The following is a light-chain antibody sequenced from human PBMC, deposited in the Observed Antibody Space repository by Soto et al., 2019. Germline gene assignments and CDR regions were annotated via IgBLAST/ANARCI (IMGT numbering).Light chain of an antibody. CDR2: DAS. Sequence: DIQMTQSPSSLSASVGDRVTITCQASQDISNYLNWYQQKPGKGPELLIYDASNLETGVPSRFSGSGYGTDFTFTINSLQPEDFATYYCQQYESLPPTFGQGTRLEIK. CDR3: QQYESLPPT. CDR1: QDISNY. V-gene: IGKV1-33*01. J-gene: IGKJ5*01.